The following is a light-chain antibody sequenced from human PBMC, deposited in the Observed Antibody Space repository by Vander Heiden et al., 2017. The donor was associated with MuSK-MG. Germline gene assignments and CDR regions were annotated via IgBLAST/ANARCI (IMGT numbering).Light chain of an antibody. J-gene: IGKJ4*01. CDR2: VAS. CDR3: QQYHTLRS. Sequence: DIQMTQSPSSLSASVGDRVTITCQASQDSSNYVNWYQQKPGKAPKLLIYVASKWEKGFPFRFSGCGSCTDFTFTISRLQPEVFALYYWQQYHTLRSFGGGTKVEIK. V-gene: IGKV1-33*01. CDR1: QDSSNY.